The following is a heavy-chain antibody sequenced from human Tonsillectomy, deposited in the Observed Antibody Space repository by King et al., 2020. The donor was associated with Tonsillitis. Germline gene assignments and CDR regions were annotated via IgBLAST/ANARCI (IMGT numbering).Heavy chain of an antibody. CDR3: AKEFGPGGSSSLAFFDY. CDR2: ISSNGGVQ. J-gene: IGHJ4*02. V-gene: IGHV3-30*18. Sequence: VQLVESGGGVVQPGRSLRLSCVGSGFRLNNHGMQWVRQAPGKGLEWVAVISSNGGVQYYADSVRGRFTISRDNSKKTLYLQMNSLRTEDTAMYYCAKEFGPGGSSSLAFFDYWGQGILVTVSS. D-gene: IGHD1-26*01. CDR1: GFRLNNHG.